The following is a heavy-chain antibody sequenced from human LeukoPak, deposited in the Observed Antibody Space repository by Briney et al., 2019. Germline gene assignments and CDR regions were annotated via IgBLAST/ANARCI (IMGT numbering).Heavy chain of an antibody. CDR1: GFTSSSYS. J-gene: IGHJ4*02. D-gene: IGHD2-21*02. V-gene: IGHV3-48*02. CDR2: ISSSNNTI. Sequence: GGSLRLSCAASGFTSSSYSMNWVRQAPGEGLEWVSYISSSNNTIYYADSVKGRFTISRDNAKNSLYLQMNSLRDEDTAVYYCARSTYCGGDCYPALGYWGQGTPVTVSS. CDR3: ARSTYCGGDCYPALGY.